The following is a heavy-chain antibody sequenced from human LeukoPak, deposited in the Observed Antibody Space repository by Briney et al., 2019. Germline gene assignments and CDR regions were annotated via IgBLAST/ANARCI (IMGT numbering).Heavy chain of an antibody. CDR2: ISGSGGST. Sequence: PGGSLKLSCAASGFTFSSYAMSWVRQAPGKGLEWVSAISGSGGSTYYADSVKGRFTISRDNSKNTLYLQMNSLRAEDTAVYYCAKVDHDSSGYDYYYMDVWGKGATVTVSS. J-gene: IGHJ6*03. V-gene: IGHV3-23*01. CDR1: GFTFSSYA. CDR3: AKVDHDSSGYDYYYMDV. D-gene: IGHD3-22*01.